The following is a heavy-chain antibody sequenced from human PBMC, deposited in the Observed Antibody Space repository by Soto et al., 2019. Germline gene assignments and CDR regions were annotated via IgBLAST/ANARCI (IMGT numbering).Heavy chain of an antibody. Sequence: GGSLRLSCAASGFTFSSYAMSWVRQAPGKGLEWVSAISGSGGSTYYADSVKGWFTISRDNSKNTLYLQMNSLRAEDTAVYYCATTYYYDSSGSRALDYWGQGTLVTVSS. J-gene: IGHJ4*02. CDR1: GFTFSSYA. CDR3: ATTYYYDSSGSRALDY. V-gene: IGHV3-23*01. CDR2: ISGSGGST. D-gene: IGHD3-22*01.